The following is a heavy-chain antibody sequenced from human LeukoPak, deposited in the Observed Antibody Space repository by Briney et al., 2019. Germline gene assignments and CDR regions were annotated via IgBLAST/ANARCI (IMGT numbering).Heavy chain of an antibody. D-gene: IGHD4-11*01. V-gene: IGHV4-59*08. CDR1: GGPISSYY. J-gene: IGHJ3*02. CDR3: ARHHFSDYVRLDI. CDR2: IYDSGST. Sequence: SETLSLTCTVSGGPISSYYWSWIRQPPGKGLEWIGYIYDSGSTNYNPSLKSRVTISVDTSKNQFSLKLSSVTAADTAVYYCARHHFSDYVRLDIWGQGTMVTVSS.